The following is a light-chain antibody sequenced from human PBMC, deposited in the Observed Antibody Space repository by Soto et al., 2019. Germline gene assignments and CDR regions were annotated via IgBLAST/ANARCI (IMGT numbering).Light chain of an antibody. J-gene: IGKJ1*01. CDR2: KAS. Sequence: DIHMTHSPSTLSASVGDRVTITCRASQSVSTWLAWYQQKPGKAPNLLIYKASSLESGVPPRFSGSGSRTEFTLTISSLRPDDFATYYCQQYNSYSMFGQGTKVEIX. V-gene: IGKV1-5*03. CDR3: QQYNSYSM. CDR1: QSVSTW.